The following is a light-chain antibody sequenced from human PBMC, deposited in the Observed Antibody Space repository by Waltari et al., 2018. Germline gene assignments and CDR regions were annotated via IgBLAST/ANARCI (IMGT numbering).Light chain of an antibody. V-gene: IGLV1-40*01. J-gene: IGLJ2*01. CDR2: GRN. CDR1: SSNIGAGYD. Sequence: QSGLTQPPSVSGAPGQTISISCTGSSSNIGAGYDIFWYQQFPGAPPNLLIYGRNNRPPGVPGRFSGSQSGTSASLAITGLQAEDEADYYCQSYDPSRSEVVFGGGTKLTVL. CDR3: QSYDPSRSEVV.